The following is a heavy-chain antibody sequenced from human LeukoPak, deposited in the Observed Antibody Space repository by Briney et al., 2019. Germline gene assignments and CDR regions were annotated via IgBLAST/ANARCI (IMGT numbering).Heavy chain of an antibody. CDR2: ISYDGSNK. CDR1: GFTFSSYG. J-gene: IGHJ6*02. Sequence: PGRSLRLSCAASGFTFSSYGMHWVRQAPGKGLEWVAVISYDGSNKYYADSVKGRFTISRDNSKNTLYLQMNSLRAEDTAVYYCARDGVNYYDVWGQGTTVTVSS. D-gene: IGHD3-10*01. V-gene: IGHV3-30*03. CDR3: ARDGVNYYDV.